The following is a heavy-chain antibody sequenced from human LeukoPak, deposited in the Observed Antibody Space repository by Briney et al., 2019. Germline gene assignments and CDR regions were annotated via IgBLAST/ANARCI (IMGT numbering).Heavy chain of an antibody. V-gene: IGHV4-61*05. CDR2: VSYSGST. D-gene: IGHD3-22*01. CDR3: ARQNYYDVAYYFDY. J-gene: IGHJ4*02. CDR1: GGSISSSSYS. Sequence: SETLSLTCTVSGGSISSSSYSWGWIRQPPGKGLEWIGYVSYSGSTNYTPSLKSRVTISVDTSKNQISLNLSSVTAADTAVYYCARQNYYDVAYYFDYWGQGTLVTVSS.